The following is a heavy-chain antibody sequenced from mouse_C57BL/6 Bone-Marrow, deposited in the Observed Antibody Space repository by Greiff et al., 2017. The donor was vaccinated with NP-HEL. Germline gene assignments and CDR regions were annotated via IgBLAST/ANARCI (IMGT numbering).Heavy chain of an antibody. D-gene: IGHD1-1*01. CDR2: ISYDGSN. CDR3: AREGYTVVAHWYFDV. J-gene: IGHJ1*03. CDR1: GYSITSGYY. V-gene: IGHV3-6*01. Sequence: ESGPGLVKPSQSLSLPCSVTGYSITSGYYWNWIRQFPGNKMEWMGYISYDGSNNYNPSLKNRISITRDTSKNQFFLKLNSVTTEDTATYYCAREGYTVVAHWYFDVWGTGTTVTVSS.